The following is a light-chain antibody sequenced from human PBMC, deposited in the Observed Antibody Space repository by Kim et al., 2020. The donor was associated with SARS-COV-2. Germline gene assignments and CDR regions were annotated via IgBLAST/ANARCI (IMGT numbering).Light chain of an antibody. CDR3: QQHNNWPLT. CDR1: QYIRDN. J-gene: IGKJ4*01. CDR2: SPS. Sequence: EIVMTQSPATLSVSPGERATLSCRASQYIRDNLAWYQQTPGQAPRLLIYSPSTRPTGIPVRFSGSGSGTEFTLTISSLQSEYFAIYYCQQHNNWPLTFGGGTKLEI. V-gene: IGKV3-15*01.